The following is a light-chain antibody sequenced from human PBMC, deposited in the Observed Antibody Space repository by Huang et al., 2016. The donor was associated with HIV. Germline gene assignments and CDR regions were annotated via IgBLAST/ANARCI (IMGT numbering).Light chain of an antibody. J-gene: IGKJ1*01. Sequence: DIVMTQSPDSLAVSPGERATINCKSSQSLLYSLSKKTYLAWIQQKPGRPPKVLIYWATTRESGVPDRFRGSGYGTDFTLTINNLQAEDVAVYFCLQYDSVPQTFGHGTKVEIK. V-gene: IGKV4-1*01. CDR1: QSLLYSLSKKTY. CDR2: WAT. CDR3: LQYDSVPQT.